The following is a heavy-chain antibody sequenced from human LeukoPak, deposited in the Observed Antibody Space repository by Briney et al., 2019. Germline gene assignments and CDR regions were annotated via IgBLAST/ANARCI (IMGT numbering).Heavy chain of an antibody. D-gene: IGHD3-10*01. CDR3: ARGGYGSGSFHY. Sequence: GSLRLSCAASGFTFSSYAMSWIRQPPGKGLEWIGEINHSGSTNYNPSLKSRVTISVETSKNHISLNLSSVTAADTAVYYCARGGYGSGSFHYWGQGTLVTVSS. CDR2: INHSGST. V-gene: IGHV4-34*01. J-gene: IGHJ4*02. CDR1: GFTFSSYA.